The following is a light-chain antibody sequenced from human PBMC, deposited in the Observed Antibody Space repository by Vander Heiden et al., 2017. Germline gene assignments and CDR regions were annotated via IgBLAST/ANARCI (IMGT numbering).Light chain of an antibody. CDR3: STWDSSLSGVV. J-gene: IGLJ3*02. Sequence: VCVAAGQKVTISCSGSSSNMGNHYVSWYQQFQGTTPKLLIYDNNKRPSGIPDRFSASKSGTSATLGITGLQTGDEADYYCSTWDSSLSGVVFGGGTRVTVL. V-gene: IGLV1-51*01. CDR1: SSNMGNHY. CDR2: DNN.